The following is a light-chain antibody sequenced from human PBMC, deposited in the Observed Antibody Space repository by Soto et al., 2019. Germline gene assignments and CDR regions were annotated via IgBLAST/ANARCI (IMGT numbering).Light chain of an antibody. J-gene: IGKJ4*01. V-gene: IGKV1-17*01. Sequence: DIQMTQSPSSLSASVGDRVTITCRASQGIRNDIGWYQQKPGKAPKRLIYAASSLQSGVPSRFGGSGSGTEFTLTISSLQPEDFATYYCLQHNSYPLTFGGGTKVEIK. CDR3: LQHNSYPLT. CDR1: QGIRND. CDR2: AAS.